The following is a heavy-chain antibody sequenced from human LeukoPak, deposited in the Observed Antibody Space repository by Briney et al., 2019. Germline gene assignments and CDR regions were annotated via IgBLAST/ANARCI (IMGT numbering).Heavy chain of an antibody. J-gene: IGHJ4*02. CDR3: GRSTYYYDSSGYYYVY. CDR2: IYPGDSDT. D-gene: IGHD3-22*01. CDR1: GYSFTSYW. V-gene: IGHV5-51*01. Sequence: GESLKISCKGSGYSFTSYWIGWVRQMPGKGLEWMGIIYPGDSDTRYSPSFQGQVTISADKSISTAYLQWSSLKASDTAMYYCGRSTYYYDSSGYYYVYWGQGTLVTVSS.